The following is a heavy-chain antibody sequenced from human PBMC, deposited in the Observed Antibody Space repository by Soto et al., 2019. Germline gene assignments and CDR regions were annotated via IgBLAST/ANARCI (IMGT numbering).Heavy chain of an antibody. CDR1: GYTFTSYG. D-gene: IGHD2-2*01. Sequence: ASVKVSCKASGYTFTSYGISWVRQAPGQGLEWMGWISAYDGNTNYAQKLQGRVTMTTDTSTSTAYMELRSLRSDDTAVYYCARDVAVVPAATLHYYYGMDVWGQGTTVTVSS. CDR2: ISAYDGNT. J-gene: IGHJ6*02. CDR3: ARDVAVVPAATLHYYYGMDV. V-gene: IGHV1-18*01.